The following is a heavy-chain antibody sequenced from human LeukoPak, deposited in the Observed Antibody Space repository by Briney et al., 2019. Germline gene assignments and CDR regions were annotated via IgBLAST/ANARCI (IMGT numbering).Heavy chain of an antibody. CDR3: AASSGWYEWGFDY. J-gene: IGHJ4*02. V-gene: IGHV3-48*03. CDR2: ISSSGSTI. CDR1: GFTFSSYE. Sequence: GGSLRLSCAASGFTFSSYEVNWVRPAPGKGLEWVSYISSSGSTIYYADSVKGRFTISRDNAKNSLYLQMNSLRAEDTAVYYCAASSGWYEWGFDYWGQVTLVTVSS. D-gene: IGHD6-19*01.